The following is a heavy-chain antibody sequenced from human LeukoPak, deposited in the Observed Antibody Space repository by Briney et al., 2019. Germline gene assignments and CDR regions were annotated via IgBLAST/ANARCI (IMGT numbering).Heavy chain of an antibody. CDR3: ARLARYYDILTGSLDY. CDR1: GGSISSSSYY. D-gene: IGHD3-9*01. Sequence: PSETLSLTRTVSGGSISSSSYYWGWIRQPPGKGLEWIGSIYYSGSTYYNPSLKSRVTISVDTSKNQFSLKLSSVTAADTAVYYCARLARYYDILTGSLDYWGQGTLVTVSS. CDR2: IYYSGST. V-gene: IGHV4-39*01. J-gene: IGHJ4*02.